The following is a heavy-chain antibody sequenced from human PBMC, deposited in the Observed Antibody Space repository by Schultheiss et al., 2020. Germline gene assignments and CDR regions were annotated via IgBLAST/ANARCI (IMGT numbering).Heavy chain of an antibody. CDR3: ARDWGYGGKRDYYYYGMDV. J-gene: IGHJ6*02. D-gene: IGHD4-23*01. V-gene: IGHV4-59*01. CDR1: GGSISSYY. CDR2: IYYSGST. Sequence: SETLSLTCTVSGGSISSYYWSWIRQPPGKGLEWIGYIYYSGSTNYNPSLKSRVTISVDTSKNQFSLKLSSVTAADTAVYYCARDWGYGGKRDYYYYGMDVWGQGTTVTVSS.